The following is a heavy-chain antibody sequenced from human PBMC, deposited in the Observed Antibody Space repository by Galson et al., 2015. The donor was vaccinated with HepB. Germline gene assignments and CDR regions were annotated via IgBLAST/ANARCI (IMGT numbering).Heavy chain of an antibody. CDR3: ARGEVGAQTASDY. D-gene: IGHD1-26*01. CDR1: GGTFSSYA. J-gene: IGHJ4*02. Sequence: SVKVSCKASGGTFSSYAISWVRQAPGQELEWMGGIIPIFGTANYAQKFQGRVTITADKSTSTAYTELSSLRSEDTAVYYCARGEVGAQTASDYCVPGTLVTASS. CDR2: IIPIFGTA. V-gene: IGHV1-69*06.